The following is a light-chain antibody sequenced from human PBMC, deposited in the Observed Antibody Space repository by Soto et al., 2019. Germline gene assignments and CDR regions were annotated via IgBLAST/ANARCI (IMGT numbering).Light chain of an antibody. J-gene: IGLJ2*01. Sequence: QSALTQPASVSGSPGQSITISCTGTSSDVGGYKYVSWYQQHPGKAPKVMIYEVSNRPSGVSNRLSGSKSGNTASLNISGLQAEDEADYYCSSYTSSSTVVFGGGTKLTVL. CDR1: SSDVGGYKY. CDR2: EVS. CDR3: SSYTSSSTVV. V-gene: IGLV2-14*01.